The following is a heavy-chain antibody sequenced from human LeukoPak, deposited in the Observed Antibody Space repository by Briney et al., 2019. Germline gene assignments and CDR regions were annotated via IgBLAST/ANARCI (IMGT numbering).Heavy chain of an antibody. V-gene: IGHV4-59*12. D-gene: IGHD4-17*01. CDR3: ARITVTTETNWFDP. J-gene: IGHJ5*02. Sequence: SETLSLTCTVSGGSISSYYWSWIRQPPGKGLEWIGYIYYSGSTNYNPSLKSRVTISVDTSKNQFSLKLSSVTAADTAVYYCARITVTTETNWFDPWGQGTLVTVSS. CDR1: GGSISSYY. CDR2: IYYSGST.